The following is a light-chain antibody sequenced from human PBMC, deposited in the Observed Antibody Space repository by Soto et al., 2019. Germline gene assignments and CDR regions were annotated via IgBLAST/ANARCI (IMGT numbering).Light chain of an antibody. V-gene: IGLV2-14*01. CDR1: SSDVGGYTY. J-gene: IGLJ3*02. CDR2: QVS. Sequence: QSALTQPASVSGSPGQSITISCTGTSSDVGGYTYVSWYQQHPGKAPKLMIYQVSNRPSGISNRFSGSNSGNTASLTISGLQTEDEADYYCSSDTSRNTRVFGGGTKLTVL. CDR3: SSDTSRNTRV.